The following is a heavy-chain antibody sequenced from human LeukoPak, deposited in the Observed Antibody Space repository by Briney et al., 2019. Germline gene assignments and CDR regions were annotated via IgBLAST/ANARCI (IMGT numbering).Heavy chain of an antibody. J-gene: IGHJ5*02. D-gene: IGHD3-10*01. V-gene: IGHV3-9*01. Sequence: GGSLRLSCAASGFTFDDYAMHWVRQAPGKGLEWVSGISWNSGSIGYADSVKGRFTISRDNAKNSLYLQMNSLRAEDTALYYCAKGCGYGSGSYVNNWFDPWGQGTLVTVSS. CDR1: GFTFDDYA. CDR3: AKGCGYGSGSYVNNWFDP. CDR2: ISWNSGSI.